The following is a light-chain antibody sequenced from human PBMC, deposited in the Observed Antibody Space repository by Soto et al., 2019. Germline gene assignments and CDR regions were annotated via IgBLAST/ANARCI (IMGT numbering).Light chain of an antibody. Sequence: EIVLTQSPGTLSLSPGERATLSCRASQSISSSSLAWYQQKRGQAPRLLIYGASRRATGIPDTFSGSGSGTDFTLTISRLEPEDFAVYYCQQRSIWPWTFGQGTKVDIK. V-gene: IGKV3D-20*02. J-gene: IGKJ1*01. CDR3: QQRSIWPWT. CDR1: QSISSSS. CDR2: GAS.